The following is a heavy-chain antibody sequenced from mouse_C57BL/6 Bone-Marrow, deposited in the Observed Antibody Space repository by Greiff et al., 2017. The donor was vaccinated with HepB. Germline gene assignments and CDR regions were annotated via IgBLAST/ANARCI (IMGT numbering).Heavy chain of an antibody. D-gene: IGHD3-2*02. J-gene: IGHJ3*01. V-gene: IGHV5-6*01. Sequence: VQLVESGGDLVKPGGSLKLSCAASGFTFSSYGMSWVRQTPDKRLEWVATISSGGSYTYYPDSVKGRFTISRDNAKNTLYLQMSSLKSEDTAMYYCARPDSSGGFAYWGQGTLVTVSA. CDR1: GFTFSSYG. CDR2: ISSGGSYT. CDR3: ARPDSSGGFAY.